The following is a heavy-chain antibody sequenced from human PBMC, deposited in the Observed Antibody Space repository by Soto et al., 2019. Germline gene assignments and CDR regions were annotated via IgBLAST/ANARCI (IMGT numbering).Heavy chain of an antibody. D-gene: IGHD5-18*01. J-gene: IGHJ4*02. Sequence: QVQLVESGGGLVKPGGSLRLSCAASGFTFTDYYMSWIRQAPGRGLEWLSYISSRSSYTYYADSVKGRFTISRDNAKNSLYLEMNSLRVEDTAVYYCARDQRGYNYGFRVDQWGQGILVTVSS. CDR3: ARDQRGYNYGFRVDQ. CDR2: ISSRSSYT. CDR1: GFTFTDYY. V-gene: IGHV3-11*05.